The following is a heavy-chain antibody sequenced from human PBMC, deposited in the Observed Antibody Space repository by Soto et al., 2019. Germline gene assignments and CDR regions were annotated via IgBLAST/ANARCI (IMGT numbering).Heavy chain of an antibody. CDR3: AKGYCSGPSCYRGYGMDV. CDR2: ISYEEINNK. D-gene: IGHD2-2*01. J-gene: IGHJ6*02. V-gene: IGHV3-30*18. Sequence: GGSLRLSCAGSGFTFSRNVMHWVRQAPGKGLEWVAFISYEEINNKNYADSVKGRFTISRDNSENTLYLQMDSLRAEDTAVYYCAKGYCSGPSCYRGYGMDVWGQGTTVTVSS. CDR1: GFTFSRNV.